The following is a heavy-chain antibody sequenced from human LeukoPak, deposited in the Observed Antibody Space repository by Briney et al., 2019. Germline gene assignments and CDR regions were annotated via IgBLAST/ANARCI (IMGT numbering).Heavy chain of an antibody. CDR1: GFTVSNNY. V-gene: IGHV3-53*01. CDR2: IYSGGTT. CDR3: ARDPPGIAASVSGG. D-gene: IGHD6-13*01. J-gene: IGHJ4*02. Sequence: GGSLRLSCKASGFTVSNNYMNWVRQAPGKGLEWVALIYSGGTTNYADSVKGRFTISRDNSKNTLYLQMTNVRVEDTAVYYCARDPPGIAASVSGGWGQGTLVSVSS.